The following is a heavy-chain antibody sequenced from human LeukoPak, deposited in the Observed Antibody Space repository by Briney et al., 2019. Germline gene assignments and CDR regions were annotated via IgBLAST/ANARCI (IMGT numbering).Heavy chain of an antibody. CDR3: ARVGDHGGIYLDYDMDV. V-gene: IGHV5-51*01. D-gene: IGHD1-26*01. J-gene: IGHJ6*02. CDR2: IYPDDSDS. Sequence: KGGESLKISCKGSGDSFTNYWIGWVRQMPGKGLEWMGIIYPDDSDSRYSPSFQGQVTISADKSISTAYLQWSSLKASDTAMYYCARVGDHGGIYLDYDMDVWGQGTTVTVSS. CDR1: GDSFTNYW.